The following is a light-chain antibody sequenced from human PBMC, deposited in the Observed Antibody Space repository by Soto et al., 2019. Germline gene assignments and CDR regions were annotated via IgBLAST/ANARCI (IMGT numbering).Light chain of an antibody. CDR1: SSDVGSYNL. CDR3: SSYAGYSTSVV. CDR2: EAN. V-gene: IGLV2-23*01. Sequence: QSVLTQPASVSGSPGQSITISCTGTSSDVGSYNLVSWYQQHPGKAPKLMIYEANKRPSGVSNRFSGSKSGNTASLTISGLQAEDEADYYCSSYAGYSTSVVFGGGTKLTVL. J-gene: IGLJ2*01.